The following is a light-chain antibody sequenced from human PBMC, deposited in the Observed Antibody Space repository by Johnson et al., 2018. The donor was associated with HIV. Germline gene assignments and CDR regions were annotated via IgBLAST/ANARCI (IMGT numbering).Light chain of an antibody. CDR1: SSDMGNYA. J-gene: IGLJ1*01. Sequence: QAVLTQPPSVSAAPGQKVTISCSGSSSDMGNYAVSWYQQLPGTAPKLLIYENNKRPSGIPDRFSGSKYGATATLGITGLQTGDEADYYCGIWDASLRPLYVFGTGTTITVL. V-gene: IGLV1-51*02. CDR2: ENN. CDR3: GIWDASLRPLYV.